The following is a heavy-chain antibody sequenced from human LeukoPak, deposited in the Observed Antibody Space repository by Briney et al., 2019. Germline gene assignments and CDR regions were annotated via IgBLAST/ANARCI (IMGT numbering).Heavy chain of an antibody. CDR1: GGSISSGDYY. D-gene: IGHD2-2*01. CDR3: ARYCSSTSCYAAFDI. CDR2: IYYSGST. J-gene: IGHJ3*02. V-gene: IGHV4-30-4*08. Sequence: PSETLSLTCTVAGGSISSGDYYWSWIRQPPGKGLEWIGYIYYSGSTYYNPSLKSRVTISVDTSKNQFSLKLSSVTAADTAVYYCARYCSSTSCYAAFDIWGQGTMVTVSS.